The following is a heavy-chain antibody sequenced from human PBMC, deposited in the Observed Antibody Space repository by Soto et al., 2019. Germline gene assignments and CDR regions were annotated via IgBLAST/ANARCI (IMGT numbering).Heavy chain of an antibody. V-gene: IGHV3-7*03. CDR1: GFTFTNYW. D-gene: IGHD3-3*01. CDR2: INGDGSEK. J-gene: IGHJ4*02. CDR3: ARTNWYYDI. Sequence: GGSLRLSCAASGFTFTNYWMSWVRQAPGKGLEWVANINGDGSEKYYVDSVKGRFTISRDNAKNSLYLQMDSLRAEDTAVYYCARTNWYYDIWGQGTLVTVSS.